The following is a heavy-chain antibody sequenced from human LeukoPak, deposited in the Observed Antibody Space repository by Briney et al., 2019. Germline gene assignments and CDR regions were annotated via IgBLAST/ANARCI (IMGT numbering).Heavy chain of an antibody. V-gene: IGHV4-61*02. CDR1: GGSISSSSYY. Sequence: TLSLTCTVSGGSISSSSYYWSWIRQPAGQGLEWIGRIYSSGSTNYNPSLKSRVTMSVDTSKNQFSLKLSSVTAADTAVYYCARVRGIWYFDYWGQGILVAVSS. CDR2: IYSSGST. D-gene: IGHD1-14*01. J-gene: IGHJ4*02. CDR3: ARVRGIWYFDY.